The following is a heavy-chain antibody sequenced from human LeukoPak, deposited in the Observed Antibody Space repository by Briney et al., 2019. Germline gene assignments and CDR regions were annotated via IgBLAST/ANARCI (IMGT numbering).Heavy chain of an antibody. CDR1: GFTFSTYW. CDR2: IKTDGSQT. J-gene: IGHJ4*02. Sequence: GGSLRPSCAASGFTFSTYWMTWVRQAPGKGLEWVANIKTDGSQTYYLDSVKGRFTISRDDAKNFLSLQLGSLRADDTGVYYCARASMGGRDYHLDSWGQGTLVTVSS. D-gene: IGHD4/OR15-4a*01. CDR3: ARASMGGRDYHLDS. V-gene: IGHV3-7*01.